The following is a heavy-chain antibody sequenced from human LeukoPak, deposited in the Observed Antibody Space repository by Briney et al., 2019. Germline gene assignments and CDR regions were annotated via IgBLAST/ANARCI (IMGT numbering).Heavy chain of an antibody. CDR3: ARLCSPTNWFDP. CDR1: GGSISSSSYY. Sequence: SETLSLTCTVSGGSISSSSYYWGWIRQPPGKGLEWIGSIYYSGSTYYNPSLKSRVTISVDTSKNQFSLKLSSVTAADTAVYYCARLCSPTNWFDPWGQGTLVTVSS. V-gene: IGHV4-39*01. D-gene: IGHD4-17*01. CDR2: IYYSGST. J-gene: IGHJ5*02.